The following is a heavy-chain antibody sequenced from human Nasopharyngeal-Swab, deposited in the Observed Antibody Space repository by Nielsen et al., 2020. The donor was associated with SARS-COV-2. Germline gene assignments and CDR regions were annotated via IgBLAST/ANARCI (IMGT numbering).Heavy chain of an antibody. J-gene: IGHJ2*01. D-gene: IGHD1/OR15-1a*01. CDR2: INHSGST. CDR3: ARVRRGLTNWYFDL. CDR1: GGSFSGYY. Sequence: SEPLSLTCAVYGGSFSGYYWSWIRQPPGKGLEWIGEINHSGSTNYNPSLKSRVTISVDTSKNQFSLKLSSVTAADTAVYYCARVRRGLTNWYFDLWGRGTLVTVSS. V-gene: IGHV4-34*01.